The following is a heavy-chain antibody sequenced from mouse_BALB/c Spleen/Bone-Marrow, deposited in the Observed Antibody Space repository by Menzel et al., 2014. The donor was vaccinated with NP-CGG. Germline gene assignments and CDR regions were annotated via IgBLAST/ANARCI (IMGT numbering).Heavy chain of an antibody. CDR2: IDPANGNT. V-gene: IGHV14-3*02. CDR1: GFNIQDTY. CDR3: ARNDYGVYFDY. Sequence: SGAAAVKPGASVKLSCTASGFNIQDTYMHWVKQRPEQGLEWIGRIDPANGNTKYDPKFQGKTTITADSSSNTAFLQLSSLTSEDTAVYYCARNDYGVYFDYWSQGTTRTVSS. D-gene: IGHD2-4*01. J-gene: IGHJ2*01.